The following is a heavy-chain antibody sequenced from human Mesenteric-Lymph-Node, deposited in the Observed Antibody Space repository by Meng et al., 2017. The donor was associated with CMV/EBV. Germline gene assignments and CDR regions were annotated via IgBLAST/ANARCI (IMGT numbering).Heavy chain of an antibody. CDR1: GFTVSSNY. D-gene: IGHD2-15*01. Sequence: ETLSLTCAASGFTVSSNYMSWVRQAPGKGLEWVSVIYSGGSTYYADSVKGRFTISRDNSKNTLYLQMNSLRAEDTAVYYCARALGYINWFDPWGQGTLVTVSS. CDR2: IYSGGST. J-gene: IGHJ5*02. V-gene: IGHV3-53*01. CDR3: ARALGYINWFDP.